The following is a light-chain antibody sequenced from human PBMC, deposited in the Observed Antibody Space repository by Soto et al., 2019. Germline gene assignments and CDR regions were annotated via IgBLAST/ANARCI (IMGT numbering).Light chain of an antibody. CDR3: QPSNNWPLT. V-gene: IGKV3-15*01. CDR1: QSFSSN. J-gene: IGKJ4*01. CDR2: DTS. Sequence: IVLTQSPGTLPLSPGERATLSSRATQSFSSNVAWYQHKPGQTPRILIYDTSTRATGVPTRFSGSRSGAEFTLTINSLQSEDFAVYYCQPSNNWPLTFGGGTQLDIK.